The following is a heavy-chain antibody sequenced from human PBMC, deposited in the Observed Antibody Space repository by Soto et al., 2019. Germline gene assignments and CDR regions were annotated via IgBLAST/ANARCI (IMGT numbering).Heavy chain of an antibody. V-gene: IGHV3-23*01. CDR3: AKVGGKYSSSSADY. J-gene: IGHJ4*02. D-gene: IGHD6-6*01. CDR1: GFTFSSYA. CDR2: ISGSGGST. Sequence: GGSLRLSCAASGFTFSSYAMSWVRQAPGKGLEWVSAISGSGGSTYYADSVKGRFTISRGNSKNTLYLQMNSLRAEDTAVYYCAKVGGKYSSSSADYWGQGTLVTVSS.